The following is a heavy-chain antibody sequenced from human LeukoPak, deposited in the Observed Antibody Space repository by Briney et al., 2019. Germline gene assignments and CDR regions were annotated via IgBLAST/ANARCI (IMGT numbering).Heavy chain of an antibody. Sequence: PGGSLRLSCAAPGLTFSGYSMNWVRQAPGKGLEWVSYISSSSSTIYYADSVKGRFTISRDNAKNSLYLQMNSLRDEDTAVYYCAREDSSSSDPFDYWGQGTLVTVSS. CDR1: GLTFSGYS. D-gene: IGHD6-6*01. CDR2: ISSSSSTI. V-gene: IGHV3-48*02. CDR3: AREDSSSSDPFDY. J-gene: IGHJ4*02.